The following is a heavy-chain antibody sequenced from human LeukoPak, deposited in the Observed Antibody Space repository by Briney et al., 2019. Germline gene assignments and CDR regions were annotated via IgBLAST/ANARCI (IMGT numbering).Heavy chain of an antibody. CDR3: ARYGDYAFDY. V-gene: IGHV4-34*09. Sequence: SETLSLTCAVYGGSFSGYYWSWIRQPPEKGLEWIGYIYYSGSSYYNPSLKSRVTILVDTSKNQFSLKLTSVTAADTAVYYCARYGDYAFDYWGQGTLVTVSS. CDR2: IYYSGSS. D-gene: IGHD4-17*01. CDR1: GGSFSGYY. J-gene: IGHJ4*02.